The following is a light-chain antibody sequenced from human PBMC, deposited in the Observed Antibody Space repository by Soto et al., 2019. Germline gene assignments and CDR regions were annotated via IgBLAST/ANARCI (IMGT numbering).Light chain of an antibody. Sequence: EIVMKQCPATLSVSXGERDTLASTSRQSVGKILARYQQTPGHAPRLLRXSASTRATGLPDRFSGSWSGTEFNLTSSSLKSEDFALYYCQKYNNWPPAWTFGQGTKVDIK. CDR2: SAS. CDR3: QKYNNWPPAWT. CDR1: QSVGKI. J-gene: IGKJ1*01. V-gene: IGKV3-15*01.